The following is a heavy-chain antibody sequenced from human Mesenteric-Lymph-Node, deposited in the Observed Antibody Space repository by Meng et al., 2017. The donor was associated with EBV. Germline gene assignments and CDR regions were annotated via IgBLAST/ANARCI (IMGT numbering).Heavy chain of an antibody. CDR1: GFTFTKYY. D-gene: IGHD5-12*01. CDR3: ARSEGGYETD. J-gene: IGHJ4*02. CDR2: INSSGTTT. V-gene: IGHV1-46*01. Sequence: QVHLVLVVAAVEKPGASVKVSCRASGFTFTKYYMHWVREAPGQGLEWMGIINSSGTTTSYAQKLQDRVTMTRVSSTSTVYVQLSSPASDDTAVYYCARSEGGYETDWGQGTLVTVSS.